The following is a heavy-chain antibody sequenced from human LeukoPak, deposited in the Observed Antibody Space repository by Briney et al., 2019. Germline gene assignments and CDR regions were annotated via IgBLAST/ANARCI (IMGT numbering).Heavy chain of an antibody. V-gene: IGHV4-61*01. CDR3: ARSVVTLYWYFDL. D-gene: IGHD4-23*01. CDR2: IYYSGST. CDR1: GGSISSASYY. Sequence: SETLSLTCTVSGGSISSASYYWGWIRQPPGKGLEWIGYIYYSGSTNYNPSLKSRVTISLDTSKNQFSLKLSSVTTADTAVYYCARSVVTLYWYFDLWGRGTLVPVSS. J-gene: IGHJ2*01.